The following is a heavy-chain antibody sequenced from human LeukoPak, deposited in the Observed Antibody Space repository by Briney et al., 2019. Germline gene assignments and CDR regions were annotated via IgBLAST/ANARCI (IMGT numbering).Heavy chain of an antibody. V-gene: IGHV3-11*01. CDR1: GFTFSGYY. J-gene: IGHJ4*02. CDR3: AKGSDYGDYFDY. D-gene: IGHD4-17*01. CDR2: ISSTGHSI. Sequence: GGSLRLSCAASGFTFSGYYMSWIRQAPGKGLEWVSYISSTGHSIYYADSVKGRFTISRDDAKSSLSLQMNSLRVEDTAVYYCAKGSDYGDYFDYWGQGTLVTVSS.